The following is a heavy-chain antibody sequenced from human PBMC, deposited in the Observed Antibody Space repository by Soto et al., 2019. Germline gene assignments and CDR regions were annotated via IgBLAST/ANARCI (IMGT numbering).Heavy chain of an antibody. J-gene: IGHJ5*02. CDR1: GYSFARHG. CDR3: ARDRNYFGPAVTNWFDL. CDR2: ISGFNGKT. D-gene: IGHD3-9*01. Sequence: QIYLVQSGAELRSPGASVKVSCKTSGYSFARHGVSWVRQAPGQGLEWMGWISGFNGKTEYSQTLRDRVTLTTDTSTGTAYLELRRLKSDYTAIYYCARDRNYFGPAVTNWFDLWGQGTLVAVSS. V-gene: IGHV1-18*01.